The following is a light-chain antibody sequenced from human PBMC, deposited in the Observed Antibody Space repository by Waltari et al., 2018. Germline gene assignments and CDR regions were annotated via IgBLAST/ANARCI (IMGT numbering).Light chain of an antibody. CDR1: SRDVGSYNR. J-gene: IGLJ2*01. V-gene: IGLV2-18*02. CDR3: CSHTSSNTLI. Sequence: QSGLTQPPSVSGSPGQSVTISCTGTSRDVGSYNRFSWYQQSPGTAPRLMIYEVSSRPSGIPDRFSGSKSGNTASLTISGLQAEDEGDYYCCSHTSSNTLIFGGGTKVSVL. CDR2: EVS.